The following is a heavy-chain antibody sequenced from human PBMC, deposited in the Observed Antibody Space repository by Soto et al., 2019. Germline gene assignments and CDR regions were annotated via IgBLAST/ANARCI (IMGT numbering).Heavy chain of an antibody. V-gene: IGHV5-51*01. CDR2: IYPGDSDT. Sequence: GESLKISCKGSGYSFTSYWIGWVRQMPGKGLEWMGIIYPGDSDTRYSPSFQGQVTISADKSISTAYLQWSSLKASDTAMYYCARLWVFEGSPPNYYMDVWGKGTTVTVSS. D-gene: IGHD1-26*01. CDR1: GYSFTSYW. J-gene: IGHJ6*03. CDR3: ARLWVFEGSPPNYYMDV.